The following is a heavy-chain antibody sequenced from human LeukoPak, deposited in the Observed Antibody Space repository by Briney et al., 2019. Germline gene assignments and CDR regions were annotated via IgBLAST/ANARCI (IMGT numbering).Heavy chain of an antibody. CDR3: AKAGYSTSWYYLDF. J-gene: IGHJ4*02. Sequence: GGSLRLSCAASGFTFSDYGMHWVRQAPGKGLEWVAFIRFDGGNEIYGDSVKGRFTISRDDSKDTLYLQMNSLSAEDTAVYFCAKAGYSTSWYYLDFWGQGTLVTVSS. V-gene: IGHV3-30*02. CDR2: IRFDGGNE. CDR1: GFTFSDYG. D-gene: IGHD6-13*01.